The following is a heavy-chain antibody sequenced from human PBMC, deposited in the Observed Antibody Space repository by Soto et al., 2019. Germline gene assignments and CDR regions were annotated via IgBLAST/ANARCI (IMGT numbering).Heavy chain of an antibody. Sequence: GGSLRLSCVASGFRFASYGFHWVRQAPGKGLEWVAVIINDGSEKNHADSVKDRFTISRDNSKNTLYLQMDSLRAGDTALYYCARDGGFLEWSIYYYYYGMDVWGQGTTVTVSS. J-gene: IGHJ6*02. CDR3: ARDGGFLEWSIYYYYYGMDV. D-gene: IGHD3-3*01. V-gene: IGHV3-33*05. CDR2: IINDGSEK. CDR1: GFRFASYG.